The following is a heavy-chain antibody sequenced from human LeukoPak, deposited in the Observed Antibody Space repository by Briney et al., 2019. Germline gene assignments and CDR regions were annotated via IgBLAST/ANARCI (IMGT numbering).Heavy chain of an antibody. CDR2: ISGSGGST. CDR1: GFTFSSYA. V-gene: IGHV3-23*01. CDR3: AKTSPYYYDSSGYEKPFDC. J-gene: IGHJ4*02. D-gene: IGHD3-22*01. Sequence: PGGSLRLSCVASGFTFSSYAMSWVRQAPGKGLEWVSAISGSGGSTYYADSVKGRFTISRDNSKNTLYLQMNSLRAEDTAVYYCAKTSPYYYDSSGYEKPFDCWGQGTLVTVSS.